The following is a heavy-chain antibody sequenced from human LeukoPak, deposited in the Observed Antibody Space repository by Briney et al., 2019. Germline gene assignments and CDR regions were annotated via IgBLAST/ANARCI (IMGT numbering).Heavy chain of an antibody. CDR1: GYSISSGYY. Sequence: SSETLSLTCTVSGYSISSGYYWGWIRQPPGKGLEWIGSIYHSGSTYYNPSLKSRVTISADTSKNQFSLKLSSVTAADTAVYYCARVKDYYDSSGYFDYWGQGTLVTVSS. D-gene: IGHD3-22*01. CDR3: ARVKDYYDSSGYFDY. V-gene: IGHV4-38-2*02. CDR2: IYHSGST. J-gene: IGHJ4*02.